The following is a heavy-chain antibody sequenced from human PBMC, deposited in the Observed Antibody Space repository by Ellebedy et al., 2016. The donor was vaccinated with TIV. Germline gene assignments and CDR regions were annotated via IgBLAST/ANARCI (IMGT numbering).Heavy chain of an antibody. CDR1: GFTFSSYS. V-gene: IGHV3-21*01. CDR3: ASSGWYWSNYDY. Sequence: GGSLRLSXAASGFTFSSYSMNWVRQAPGKGLEWVSSISSSSSYIYYADSVKGRFTISRDNAKNSLYLQMNSLRAEDTAVYYCASSGWYWSNYDYWGQGTLVTVSS. CDR2: ISSSSSYI. D-gene: IGHD6-19*01. J-gene: IGHJ4*02.